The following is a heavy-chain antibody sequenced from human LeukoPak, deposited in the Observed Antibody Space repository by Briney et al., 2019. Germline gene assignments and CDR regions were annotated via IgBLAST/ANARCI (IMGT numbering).Heavy chain of an antibody. CDR1: GCSISSGGYY. J-gene: IGHJ6*04. CDR3: ARDRVVVAAPYYYGMDV. Sequence: SETLSRTCTVSGCSISSGGYYWSWIRHHPGKGLGLIGDIYYSGSTYYNPSLKSRVTISVDTSKNQFSLKLSSVTAADTAVYYCARDRVVVAAPYYYGMDVWGKGTTVTVSS. CDR2: IYYSGST. D-gene: IGHD2-15*01. V-gene: IGHV4-31*03.